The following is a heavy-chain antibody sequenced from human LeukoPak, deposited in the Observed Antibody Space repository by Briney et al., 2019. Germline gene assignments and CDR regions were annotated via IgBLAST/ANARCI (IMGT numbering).Heavy chain of an antibody. CDR3: ARPQDPSWAFDI. Sequence: GGSLRLSCVASGFTFSSSWMHWVRQGPGKGLVCVSRINSDATSTSYADSVKGRFTISRDNAKNTLYLQMNSLRAEDTAVYYCARPQDPSWAFDIWGQGTMVTVSS. CDR1: GFTFSSSW. CDR2: INSDATST. J-gene: IGHJ3*02. V-gene: IGHV3-74*01.